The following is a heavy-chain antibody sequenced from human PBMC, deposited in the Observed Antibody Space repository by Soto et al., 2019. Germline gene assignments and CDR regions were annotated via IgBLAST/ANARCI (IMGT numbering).Heavy chain of an antibody. CDR3: ARGRSHYDTKDY. J-gene: IGHJ4*02. V-gene: IGHV1-18*01. CDR1: GYSFTTYG. D-gene: IGHD3-10*01. Sequence: ASVKVSCKTSGYSFTTYGISWVRRAPGQGLEWMGWISAFNGQTKSTQKVQGRVTMTTDTSTSTVYMELRNLRSDDTAIYYCARGRSHYDTKDYWGQGTPVTVSS. CDR2: ISAFNGQT.